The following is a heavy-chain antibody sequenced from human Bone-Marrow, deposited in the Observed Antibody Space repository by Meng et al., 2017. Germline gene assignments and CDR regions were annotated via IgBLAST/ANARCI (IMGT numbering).Heavy chain of an antibody. J-gene: IGHJ4*02. CDR2: IKSKSDGGTI. CDR1: GFTFSNAW. V-gene: IGHV3-15*01. CDR3: AAAWELLPPGY. Sequence: EVQLVESGGGLVKPGGSLRLSCAGSGFTFSNAWMNWVRQAPGKGLEWVGRIKSKSDGGTIEYAAPVKGRIAISRDDSKNTVYLQVNTLNTEDTGVYYCAAAWELLPPGYWGQGTLVTVSS. D-gene: IGHD1-26*01.